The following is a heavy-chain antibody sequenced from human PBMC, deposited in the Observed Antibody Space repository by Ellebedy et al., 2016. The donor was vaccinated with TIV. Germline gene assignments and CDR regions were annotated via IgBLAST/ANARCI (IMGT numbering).Heavy chain of an antibody. Sequence: GESLKISCAASGFTFSNAWMNWVRPAPGKGLEWVGRIKSKTDGGAADYAAPVKGRFPLTRDDSKNTLYLQMNSLKTEDTDVYFCTTVYRYNYDSVWGQGTLVTVSS. CDR2: IKSKTDGGAA. D-gene: IGHD5-18*01. J-gene: IGHJ4*02. CDR1: GFTFSNAW. V-gene: IGHV3-15*01. CDR3: TTVYRYNYDSV.